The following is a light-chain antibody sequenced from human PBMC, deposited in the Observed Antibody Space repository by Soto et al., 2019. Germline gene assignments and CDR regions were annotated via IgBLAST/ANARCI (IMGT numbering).Light chain of an antibody. Sequence: QSVLTQPPSASGSPGQSVAISCTGTSSDVGGYNYVSWYQQHPGKAPKLMSYEVNKRPSGVPDRFSGSKSGNTASLTVSGLQAEDGADYYCSSYAGSSNVFGTGTKVTVL. V-gene: IGLV2-8*01. CDR1: SSDVGGYNY. CDR2: EVN. CDR3: SSYAGSSNV. J-gene: IGLJ1*01.